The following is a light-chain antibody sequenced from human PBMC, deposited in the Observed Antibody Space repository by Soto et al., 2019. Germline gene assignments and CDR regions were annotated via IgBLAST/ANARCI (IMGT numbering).Light chain of an antibody. Sequence: DIQMTQSPSSLSASVGDRVTITCRASQGISSYLAWYQQKPGKAPKLLIYAASTLQSGVPSRFSGSGSGTEFTLTISSLQPEDFATYYCLQLKSYPFTFGGGTKVDI. CDR2: AAS. CDR3: LQLKSYPFT. CDR1: QGISSY. J-gene: IGKJ4*01. V-gene: IGKV1-9*01.